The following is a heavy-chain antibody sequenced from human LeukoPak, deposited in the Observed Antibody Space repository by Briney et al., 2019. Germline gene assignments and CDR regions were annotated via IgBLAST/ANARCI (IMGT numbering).Heavy chain of an antibody. CDR1: GYTFTGYY. CDR3: ARVKVFGVVTPDY. D-gene: IGHD3-3*01. Sequence: GASVKVSCKASGYTFTGYYMHWVRQAPGQGLEWMGWINPNSGGTNYAQKFQGRVTMTRDTSISTAYMELSRLRPDDTAVYYCARVKVFGVVTPDYWGKGTLVTVSS. J-gene: IGHJ4*02. CDR2: INPNSGGT. V-gene: IGHV1-2*02.